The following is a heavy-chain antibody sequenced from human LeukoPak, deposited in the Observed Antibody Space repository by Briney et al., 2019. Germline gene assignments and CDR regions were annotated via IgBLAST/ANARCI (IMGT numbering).Heavy chain of an antibody. CDR3: TSASSVSGLYYWE. CDR1: GFIDSYQY. J-gene: IGHJ4*02. V-gene: IGHV3-66*01. CDR2: SYTGAGT. D-gene: IGHD3-10*01. Sequence: PGGSLRLSCAASGFIDSYQYLTWVRQAPGKGLEWVSVSYTGAGTYYADSVRGRFILSIDSSKNTLYLQMSSLRAEDTAVYYCTSASSVSGLYYWEWGQGTLVTVSS.